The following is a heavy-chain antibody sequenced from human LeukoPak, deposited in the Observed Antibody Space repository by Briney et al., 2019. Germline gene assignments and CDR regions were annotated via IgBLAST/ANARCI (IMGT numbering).Heavy chain of an antibody. CDR2: INHSGST. CDR3: ARANYDSSGYYLNY. V-gene: IGHV4-34*01. Sequence: SETLSLTCTVSGGSISSYYWSWIRQPPGKGLEWIGEINHSGSTNYNPSLKSRVTISVDTSKNQFSLKLSSVTAADTAVYYCARANYDSSGYYLNYWGQGTLVTVSS. D-gene: IGHD3-22*01. CDR1: GGSISSYY. J-gene: IGHJ4*02.